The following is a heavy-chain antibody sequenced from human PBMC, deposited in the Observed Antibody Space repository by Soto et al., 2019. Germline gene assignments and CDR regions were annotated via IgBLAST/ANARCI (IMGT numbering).Heavy chain of an antibody. Sequence: QVQLQESGPGLVKPSETLSLTCTVSGGSISSNYWSWIRQPPGKGLEWIGYIYYSGSTNYNPSLKSRVTISVDTHKNRFALKLGSVTAADTPVYDCTRRYGWAFDLWGPATMVTVSS. CDR1: GGSISSNY. CDR2: IYYSGST. J-gene: IGHJ3*01. V-gene: IGHV4-59*08. D-gene: IGHD3-16*01. CDR3: TRRYGWAFDL.